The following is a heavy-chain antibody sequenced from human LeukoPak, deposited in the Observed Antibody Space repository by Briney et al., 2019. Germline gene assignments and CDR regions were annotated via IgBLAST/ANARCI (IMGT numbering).Heavy chain of an antibody. CDR1: GGSISSYY. CDR3: ARHKYYDSSGYYAGDRRWFDP. J-gene: IGHJ5*02. D-gene: IGHD3-22*01. V-gene: IGHV4-59*01. Sequence: SETLSLTCTVSGGSISSYYWSWIRQPPGKGLEWIGYIYYSGSTNYNPSLKSRVTISVDTSKNQFSLKLSSVTAADTAVYYCARHKYYDSSGYYAGDRRWFDPWGQGTLVTVSS. CDR2: IYYSGST.